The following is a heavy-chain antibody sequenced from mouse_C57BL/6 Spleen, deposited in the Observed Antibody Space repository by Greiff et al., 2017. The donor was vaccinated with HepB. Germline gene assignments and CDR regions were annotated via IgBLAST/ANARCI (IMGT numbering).Heavy chain of an antibody. CDR2: IDPETGGT. CDR1: GYTFTDYE. J-gene: IGHJ2*01. D-gene: IGHD1-1*01. CDR3: TRWILRVGPLDY. V-gene: IGHV1-15*01. Sequence: QVQLKQSGAELVRPGASVTLSCKASGYTFTDYEMHWVKQTPVHGLEWIGAIDPETGGTAYNQKFKGKAILTADKSSSTAYMELRSLTSEDSAVYYCTRWILRVGPLDYWGQGTTLTVSS.